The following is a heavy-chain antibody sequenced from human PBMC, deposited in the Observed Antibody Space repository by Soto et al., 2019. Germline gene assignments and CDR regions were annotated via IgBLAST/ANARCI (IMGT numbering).Heavy chain of an antibody. CDR2: ISGSGGST. V-gene: IGHV3-23*01. CDR1: GFTFSSYA. J-gene: IGHJ4*02. D-gene: IGHD2-15*01. CDR3: AKDPGGVVVAAYRDY. Sequence: VQLLESGGGLVQPGGSLRLSCAASGFTFSSYAMSWVRQAPGKGLEWVSAISGSGGSTYYADSVKGRFTISRDNSNNTLYLQMNSLRAEDTAVYYCAKDPGGVVVAAYRDYWGQGTLVTVSS.